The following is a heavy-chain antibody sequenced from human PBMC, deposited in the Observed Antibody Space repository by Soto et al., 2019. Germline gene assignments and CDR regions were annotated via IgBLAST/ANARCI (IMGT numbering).Heavy chain of an antibody. CDR3: ARAPLYSSGWYVQY. V-gene: IGHV3-11*05. Sequence: QVQLVESGGGLVKPGGSLRLSCAASGFTFSDYYMSWIRQAPGKGLEWVSYISSSSSYTNYADSVKGRFTISRDNAKNSLYLQMNSLRAEDTAVYYCARAPLYSSGWYVQYWGQGTLVTVSS. D-gene: IGHD6-19*01. CDR1: GFTFSDYY. J-gene: IGHJ4*02. CDR2: ISSSSSYT.